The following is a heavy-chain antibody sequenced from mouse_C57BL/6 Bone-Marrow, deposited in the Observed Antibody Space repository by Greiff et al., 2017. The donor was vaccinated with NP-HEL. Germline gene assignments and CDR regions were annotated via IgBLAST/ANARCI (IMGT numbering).Heavy chain of an antibody. CDR2: ISDGGSYT. J-gene: IGHJ4*01. Sequence: EVKVVESGGGLVKPGGSLKLSCAASGFTFSSYAMSWVRQTPDKRLEWVATISDGGSYTYYPDNVKGRFTISRDNAKNNLYLQMSHLKSEDTAMYYCARDGELRRDYYYAMDYWGQGTSVTVSS. D-gene: IGHD1-1*01. CDR3: ARDGELRRDYYYAMDY. V-gene: IGHV5-4*01. CDR1: GFTFSSYA.